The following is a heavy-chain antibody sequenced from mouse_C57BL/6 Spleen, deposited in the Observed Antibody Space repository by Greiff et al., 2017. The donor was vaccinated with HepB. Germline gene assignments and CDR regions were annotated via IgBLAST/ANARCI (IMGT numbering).Heavy chain of an antibody. CDR1: GFSLTSYG. V-gene: IGHV2-2*01. J-gene: IGHJ2*01. Sequence: VKLQQSGPGLVQPSQSLSITCTVSGFSLTSYGVHWVRQSPGKGLEWLGVIWSGGGTDYNAAFISRLSISKDNSKSQVLFKMNSLQADDTAIYYCAREGDYDYDYYFDYWGQGTTLTVSS. D-gene: IGHD2-4*01. CDR3: AREGDYDYDYYFDY. CDR2: IWSGGGT.